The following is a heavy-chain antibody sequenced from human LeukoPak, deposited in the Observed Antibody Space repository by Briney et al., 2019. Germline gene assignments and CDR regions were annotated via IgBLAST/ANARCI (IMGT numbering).Heavy chain of an antibody. V-gene: IGHV3-21*01. CDR1: GFTFSSYS. J-gene: IGHJ4*02. D-gene: IGHD3-10*01. Sequence: GGSLRLSCAASGFTFSSYSMNWVRQAPGKGLEWVSSISSSSSYIYYADSVKGRFTISRDNAKNSLYLQMNSLRAEDTAVYYCARLRLGYYGSGSSYFDYWGQGTLVTVSS. CDR2: ISSSSSYI. CDR3: ARLRLGYYGSGSSYFDY.